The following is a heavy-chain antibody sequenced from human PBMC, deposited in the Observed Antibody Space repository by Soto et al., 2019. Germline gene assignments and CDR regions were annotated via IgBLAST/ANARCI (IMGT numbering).Heavy chain of an antibody. Sequence: SETLSLTCTVSGASFSVNTYYWGWFRQPPGKGLEWVGSTSTSGSTYSHPSLKSRVTISVDTSKNQFSLKLTSVTAADTAVFYCARLDGDSGNWFDPWGQGTLVTVSS. CDR3: ARLDGDSGNWFDP. CDR2: TSTSGST. D-gene: IGHD4-17*01. V-gene: IGHV4-39*01. CDR1: GASFSVNTYY. J-gene: IGHJ5*02.